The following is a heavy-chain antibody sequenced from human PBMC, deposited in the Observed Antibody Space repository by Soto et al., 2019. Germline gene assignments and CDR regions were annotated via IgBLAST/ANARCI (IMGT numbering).Heavy chain of an antibody. V-gene: IGHV3-33*01. J-gene: IGHJ6*02. CDR1: GFTFSTSG. CDR2: IWYDGSDK. D-gene: IGHD2-2*01. Sequence: QVQLVESGGGVVQPGRSLRLSCAASGFTFSTSGLHWVRQAPGKGLEWVAFIWYDGSDKYYADSVKGRFTISRDNSKNTMYLQMNSLRAEDTALYYCARAPRGSSSNCPCYYTFDVWGQGTTVTVS. CDR3: ARAPRGSSSNCPCYYTFDV.